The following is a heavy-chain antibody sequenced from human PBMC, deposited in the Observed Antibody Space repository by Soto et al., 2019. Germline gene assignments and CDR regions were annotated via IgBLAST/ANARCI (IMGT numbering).Heavy chain of an antibody. CDR1: GFTFSTYG. Sequence: EVQVLESGGGLVQPGGSVRLSCAASGFTFSTYGMSWVRQAPGKGLEWVSDLSGSGRSTYYTDSVKGRFTISRDNSKNTLYLQMNSLRAEDTAVYYCGKRPLPEGLQGTLGAFDFWGQGTMVTVSS. J-gene: IGHJ3*01. V-gene: IGHV3-23*01. CDR2: LSGSGRST. CDR3: GKRPLPEGLQGTLGAFDF.